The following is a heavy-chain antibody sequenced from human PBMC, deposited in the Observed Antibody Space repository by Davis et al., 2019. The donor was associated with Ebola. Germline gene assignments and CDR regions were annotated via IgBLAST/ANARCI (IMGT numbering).Heavy chain of an antibody. CDR3: AGSYCTGGVCYHAFDI. CDR1: GYTFTGYY. CDR2: INPNSGGT. D-gene: IGHD2-8*02. Sequence: ASVKVSCKASGYTFTGYYMHWVRQAPGQGLEWMGWINPNSGGTNYAQKFQGRVTMTRDTSISTAYMVLSRLRSDDTAVYYCAGSYCTGGVCYHAFDIWGQGTMVTVSS. J-gene: IGHJ3*02. V-gene: IGHV1-2*02.